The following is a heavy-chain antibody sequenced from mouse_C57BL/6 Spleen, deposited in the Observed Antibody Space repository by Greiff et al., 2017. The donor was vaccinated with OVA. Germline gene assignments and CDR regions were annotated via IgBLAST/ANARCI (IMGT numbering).Heavy chain of an antibody. D-gene: IGHD1-1*01. CDR3: ARNGYYGSSYDAMDY. J-gene: IGHJ4*01. CDR1: GFSLTREG. V-gene: IGHV2-2*01. Sequence: VMVGESGPGLVQPSQSLSITGTVSGFSLTREGGDGVRQSPGKGLEGLGVILRVVSTYYNAAFISRLSISKDNSKSQVFFKMNSLQADDTAIYYCARNGYYGSSYDAMDYWGQGTSVTVSS. CDR2: ILRVVST.